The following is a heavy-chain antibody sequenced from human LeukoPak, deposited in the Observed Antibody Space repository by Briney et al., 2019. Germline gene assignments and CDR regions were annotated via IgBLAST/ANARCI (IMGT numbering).Heavy chain of an antibody. CDR2: MNPNSGNT. J-gene: IGHJ6*03. CDR1: GYTFNSYD. Sequence: ASVKVSCKASGYTFNSYDINWVRQASGQGLEWMGWMNPNSGNTGYAQKFQGRVTITRNTSISTAYMELSSLRSEDTAVYYCARGLETVAGTTDYYYYYMDVWGRRTTVTVSS. V-gene: IGHV1-8*03. D-gene: IGHD6-19*01. CDR3: ARGLETVAGTTDYYYYYMDV.